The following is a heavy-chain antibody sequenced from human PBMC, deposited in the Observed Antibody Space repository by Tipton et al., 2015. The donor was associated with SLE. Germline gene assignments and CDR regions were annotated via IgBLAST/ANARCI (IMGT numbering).Heavy chain of an antibody. CDR1: GFTFSSYG. J-gene: IGHJ2*01. V-gene: IGHV3-30*18. Sequence: SLRLSYAASGFTFSSYGMHWVRQAPGKGLEWVAVIWYDGSNKYYADSVKGRFTISRDNSKNTLYLQMNSLRAEDTAVYYCAKDASRRENWYFDLWGRGTLVTVSS. CDR3: AKDASRRENWYFDL. D-gene: IGHD1-26*01. CDR2: IWYDGSNK.